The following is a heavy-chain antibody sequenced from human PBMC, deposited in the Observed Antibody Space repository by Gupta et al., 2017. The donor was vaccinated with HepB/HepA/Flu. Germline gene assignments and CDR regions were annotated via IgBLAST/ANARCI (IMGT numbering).Heavy chain of an antibody. Sequence: QVQLVESGGGLVKPGGSLRLSCAASGFTFGHYYMNWIRQAPGEGLEWFSKITTTGSSIYYAESVRGRFTISRDNAKNLLYLEVNSLRADDTAVYYCARDASGNYENYFYAMDVWGQGTAVTVSS. J-gene: IGHJ6*02. V-gene: IGHV3-11*01. D-gene: IGHD3-10*01. CDR2: ITTTGSSI. CDR1: GFTFGHYY. CDR3: ARDASGNYENYFYAMDV.